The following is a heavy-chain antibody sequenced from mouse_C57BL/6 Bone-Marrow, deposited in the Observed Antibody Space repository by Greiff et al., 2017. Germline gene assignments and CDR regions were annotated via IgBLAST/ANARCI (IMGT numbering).Heavy chain of an antibody. CDR1: GYAFSSSW. CDR3: ARRRNYDYVDYAMDY. D-gene: IGHD2-4*01. V-gene: IGHV1-82*01. J-gene: IGHJ4*01. Sequence: VHLVESGPELVKPGASVKISCKASGYAFSSSWMNWVKQRPGKGLEWIGRIYPGDGDTNYNGKFKGKATLTADKSSSTAYMQLSSLTSEDSAVYFCARRRNYDYVDYAMDYWGQGTSVTVSS. CDR2: IYPGDGDT.